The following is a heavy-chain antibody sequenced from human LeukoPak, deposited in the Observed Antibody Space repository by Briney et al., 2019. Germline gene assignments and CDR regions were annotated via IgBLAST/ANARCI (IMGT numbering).Heavy chain of an antibody. V-gene: IGHV4-61*01. CDR2: IYNSGST. CDR3: ARRPRGTGSLMLDY. D-gene: IGHD6-19*01. J-gene: IGHJ4*02. Sequence: PSETLSLTCTVSGGSVSSDSYYWSWNRQPPGKGLEWIGYIYNSGSTNYNPSLKSRVTISADTSKNQFSLKLSSVTAADTAVYYCARRPRGTGSLMLDYWGQGTLVTVSS. CDR1: GGSVSSDSYY.